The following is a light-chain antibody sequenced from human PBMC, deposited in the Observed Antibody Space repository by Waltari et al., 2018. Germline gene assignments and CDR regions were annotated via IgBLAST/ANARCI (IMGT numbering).Light chain of an antibody. J-gene: IGKJ2*01. CDR3: QHYGSSPYT. Sequence: EIVLTQSPGTLSLSPGERATLSCRASQSVSSSYLAWYQKKPGQAPRLFIYGASSRATGIPDRFSGSGSGTDFTLTISRLEPEDFAVYYCQHYGSSPYTFGQGTKLEIK. V-gene: IGKV3-20*01. CDR2: GAS. CDR1: QSVSSSY.